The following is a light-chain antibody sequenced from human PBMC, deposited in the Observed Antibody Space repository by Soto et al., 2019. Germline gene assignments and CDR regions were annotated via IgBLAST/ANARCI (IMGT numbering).Light chain of an antibody. J-gene: IGKJ1*01. CDR1: QGIYTF. CDR3: QKYNSAPRT. Sequence: DIQMTQSPSSLSASVGDRVTITCRASQGIYTFLAWYQQKPGKVPKLLIYAASTLHSGVPSRFSGSGSGTDFTLTISSLQPEDVATYYCQKYNSAPRTFGQGTKVEIK. CDR2: AAS. V-gene: IGKV1-27*01.